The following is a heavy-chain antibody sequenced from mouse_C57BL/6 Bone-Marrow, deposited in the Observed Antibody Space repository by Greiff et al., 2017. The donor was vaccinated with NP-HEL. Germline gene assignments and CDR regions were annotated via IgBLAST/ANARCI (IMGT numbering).Heavy chain of an antibody. CDR2: IWRGGST. Sequence: VKLMESGPGLVQPSQSLSITCTVSGFSLTSYGVHWVRQSPGKGLEWLGVIWRGGSTDYNAAFMSRLSITKDNSKSQVFFKMNSLQADDTAIYYCAASYYYGSSHWYFDVWGTGTTVTVSS. J-gene: IGHJ1*03. D-gene: IGHD1-1*01. CDR1: GFSLTSYG. V-gene: IGHV2-5*01. CDR3: AASYYYGSSHWYFDV.